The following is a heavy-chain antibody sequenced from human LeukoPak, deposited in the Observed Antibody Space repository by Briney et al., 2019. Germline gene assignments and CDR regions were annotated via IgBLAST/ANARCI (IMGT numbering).Heavy chain of an antibody. CDR3: ARAAVEGGLWFDP. CDR1: GYTFTSYD. D-gene: IGHD5-24*01. Sequence: GASVKVPCKASGYTFTSYDINWVRQATGQGLEWMGWMNPNSGNTGYAQKFQGRVTITRNTSISTAYMELSSLRSEDTAVYYCARAAVEGGLWFDPWGQGTLVTVSS. V-gene: IGHV1-8*03. CDR2: MNPNSGNT. J-gene: IGHJ5*02.